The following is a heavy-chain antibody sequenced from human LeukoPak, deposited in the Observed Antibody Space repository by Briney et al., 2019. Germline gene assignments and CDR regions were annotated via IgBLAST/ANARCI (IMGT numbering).Heavy chain of an antibody. CDR1: GFTFSSYA. CDR2: VVASYEGT. V-gene: IGHV3-23*01. Sequence: PGGSLRLSCAASGFTFSSYAMMWVRQAPGKGLEWVSTVVASYEGTFYANSVKGRFTISRDNSKSTLYMQMNSLRAEDTAVYYCAKGKAGGLVDLFDPWGQRTLVTVPS. J-gene: IGHJ5*02. CDR3: AKGKAGGLVDLFDP. D-gene: IGHD3/OR15-3a*01.